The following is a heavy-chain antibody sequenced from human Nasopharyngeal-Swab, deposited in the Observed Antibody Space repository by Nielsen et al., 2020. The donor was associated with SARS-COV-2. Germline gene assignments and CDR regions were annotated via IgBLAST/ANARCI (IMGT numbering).Heavy chain of an antibody. J-gene: IGHJ4*02. CDR2: ISWNSGSI. D-gene: IGHD6-6*01. V-gene: IGHV3-9*01. CDR1: GFTFDDSA. Sequence: GGSLRLSCAASGFTFDDSAMHWVRQAPGQGLEWVAGISWNSGSIGYADSVKGRFTISRDNAKNSLYLQMNSLRAEDTALYYCTSNKYPLYSSSRGFDYWGQGTLVTVSS. CDR3: TSNKYPLYSSSRGFDY.